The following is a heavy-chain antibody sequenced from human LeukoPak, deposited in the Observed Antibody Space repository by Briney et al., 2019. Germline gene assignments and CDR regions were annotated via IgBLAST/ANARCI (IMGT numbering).Heavy chain of an antibody. CDR2: ISYDGSNK. D-gene: IGHD6-6*01. CDR3: ARDSSSSLDY. V-gene: IGHV3-30-3*01. J-gene: IGHJ4*02. Sequence: GKSLRLSCAASGFTFSGYAMHWVRRAPGKGLEWVAVISYDGSNKYYADSVKGRFTISRDNSKNTLYLQMNSLRAEDTAVYYCARDSSSSLDYWGQGTLVTVSS. CDR1: GFTFSGYA.